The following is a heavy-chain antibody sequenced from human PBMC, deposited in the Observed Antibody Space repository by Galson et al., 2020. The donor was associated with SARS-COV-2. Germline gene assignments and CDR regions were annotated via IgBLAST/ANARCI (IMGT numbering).Heavy chain of an antibody. CDR3: AKDLMGDSGVEDY. CDR2: TSGDGTVA. CDR1: GFIFSTYA. D-gene: IGHD3-10*01. J-gene: IGHJ4*02. V-gene: IGHV3-23*01. Sequence: HSGGSLRLSCAASGFIFSTYAMSWVRQAPGKGLEWVSVTSGDGTVAYYADSVKGRFTISRDNSKNTLHLQMNSLRAEDTAVYYCAKDLMGDSGVEDYWGQGTLVTVPS.